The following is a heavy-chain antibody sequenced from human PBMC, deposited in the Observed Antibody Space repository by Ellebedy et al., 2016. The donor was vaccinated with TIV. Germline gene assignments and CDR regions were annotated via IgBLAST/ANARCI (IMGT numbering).Heavy chain of an antibody. CDR1: GGSISSSSYY. Sequence: MPSETLSLTCTVSGGSISSSSYYWGWIRQPPGKGLEWVASIYYTGTTYYNPSLKSRVTISLDTSKNQVSMKLTSETAADTAVYYCASTLTITIFLYWGQGTPVTVSS. CDR3: ASTLTITIFLY. D-gene: IGHD3-10*02. V-gene: IGHV4-39*07. J-gene: IGHJ4*02. CDR2: IYYTGTT.